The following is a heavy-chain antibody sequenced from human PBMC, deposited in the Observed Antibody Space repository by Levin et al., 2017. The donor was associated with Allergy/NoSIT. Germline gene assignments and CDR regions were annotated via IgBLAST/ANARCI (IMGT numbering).Heavy chain of an antibody. CDR2: IYWDDDK. V-gene: IGHV2-5*02. CDR3: AHKQHSSGWADDAFDI. J-gene: IGHJ3*02. D-gene: IGHD6-19*01. Sequence: SGPTLVKPTQTLTLTCTFSGFSLSTSGVGVGWIRQPPGKALEWLALIYWDDDKRYSPSLKSRLTITKDTSKNQVVLTMTNMDTVDTATYYCAHKQHSSGWADDAFDIWGQGTMVTVSS. CDR1: GFSLSTSGVG.